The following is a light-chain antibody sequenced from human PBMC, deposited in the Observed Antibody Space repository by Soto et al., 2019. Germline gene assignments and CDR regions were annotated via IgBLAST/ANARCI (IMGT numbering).Light chain of an antibody. CDR3: QQGGPSLPMYT. CDR2: GAS. CDR1: QSVNSTY. Sequence: ESGLTQSPGTLSLSPGERATLSCRASQSVNSTYFAWYRQKPGQAPRLLIYGASNMATGIPDRFSGSGSGADFTLTISRLEPEDFAVYYCQQGGPSLPMYTFGQGTMVEIK. V-gene: IGKV3-20*01. J-gene: IGKJ2*01.